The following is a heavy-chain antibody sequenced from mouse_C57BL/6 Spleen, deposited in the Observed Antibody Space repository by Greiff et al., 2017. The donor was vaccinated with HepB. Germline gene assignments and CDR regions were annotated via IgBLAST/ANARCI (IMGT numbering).Heavy chain of an antibody. V-gene: IGHV5-15*01. Sequence: EVQLVESGGGLVQPGGSLKLSCAASGFTFSDYGMAWVRQAPRKGPEWVAFISNLAYSIYYADTVTGRFTISRENAKNTLYLERSSLRSEDTAMYYWARKGDYYGSSDWYVDVWGTGTTVTVSS. CDR3: ARKGDYYGSSDWYVDV. D-gene: IGHD1-1*01. J-gene: IGHJ1*03. CDR1: GFTFSDYG. CDR2: ISNLAYSI.